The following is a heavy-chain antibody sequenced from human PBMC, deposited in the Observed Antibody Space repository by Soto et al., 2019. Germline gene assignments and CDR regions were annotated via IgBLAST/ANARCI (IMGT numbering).Heavy chain of an antibody. CDR1: GSTFTRNG. CDR2: IITYNENM. Sequence: ASVNVSCKVSGSTFTRNGNGWVRQAPGQGLEWMGWIITYNENMDSAPKFQDRLTMTTDTSTTTAYMELSNVRSDDTALYYCAYVGGTTTGDYYFDLWGQGTPVTFSS. V-gene: IGHV1-18*04. D-gene: IGHD1-26*01. CDR3: AYVGGTTTGDYYFDL. J-gene: IGHJ4*01.